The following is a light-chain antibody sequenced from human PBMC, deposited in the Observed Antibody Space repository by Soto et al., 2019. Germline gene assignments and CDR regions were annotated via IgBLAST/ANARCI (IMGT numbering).Light chain of an antibody. Sequence: EIVVTQSPAPLSVSSGERAPLSCRASQSVSSNLAWYQQKPGQAPRLLIYGASTRATGIPARFSGSGSGTEFTLTISSLQSEDFAVYYCQQYNNWLALTFGGGTKVDIK. CDR2: GAS. CDR1: QSVSSN. V-gene: IGKV3-15*01. J-gene: IGKJ4*01. CDR3: QQYNNWLALT.